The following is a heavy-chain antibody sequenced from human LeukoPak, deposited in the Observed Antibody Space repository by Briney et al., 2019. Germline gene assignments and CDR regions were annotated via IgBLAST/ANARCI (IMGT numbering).Heavy chain of an antibody. CDR3: ARRVPSQVITDYLDY. CDR2: ITSTSNFI. CDR1: GFTVSSNY. Sequence: GGSLRLSCAASGFTVSSNYMSWVRQAPGKGLEWLSIITSTSNFIYYADSVKARFTVSRDNAKNSLYLQMNSLRAEDTAVYYCARRVPSQVITDYLDYWGLGALVTVSS. D-gene: IGHD3-22*01. J-gene: IGHJ4*02. V-gene: IGHV3-21*05.